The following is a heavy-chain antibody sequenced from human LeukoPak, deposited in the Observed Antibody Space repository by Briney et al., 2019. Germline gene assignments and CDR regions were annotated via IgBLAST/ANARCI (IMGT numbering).Heavy chain of an antibody. D-gene: IGHD1-14*01. Sequence: PGGSLRLSCVASGFTFSNYWMSWARQAPGKGLEWVANIKRDGRDKNSVDSVKGRFTISRDNAKNSMFLQMNSLRVEDTAVYYCARESRITGTTTSGFDIWGQGTMVTVSS. V-gene: IGHV3-7*01. CDR1: GFTFSNYW. CDR2: IKRDGRDK. J-gene: IGHJ3*02. CDR3: ARESRITGTTTSGFDI.